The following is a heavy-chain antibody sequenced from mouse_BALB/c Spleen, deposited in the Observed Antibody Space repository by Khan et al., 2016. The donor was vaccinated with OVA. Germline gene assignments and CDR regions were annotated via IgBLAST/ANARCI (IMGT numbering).Heavy chain of an antibody. V-gene: IGHV3-2*02. D-gene: IGHD1-2*01. Sequence: VQLKESGPGLVKPSQSLSLTCTVTGYSITSGYAWNWIRQFPGNKLEWMGYISYSGVTSYNPSIKSRISITRDTSKKQFFLQLNSLTTEDTASYCGARGNYYGYDFDYWGQGTTLTVSS. CDR1: GYSITSGYA. CDR3: ARGNYYGYDFDY. J-gene: IGHJ2*01. CDR2: ISYSGVT.